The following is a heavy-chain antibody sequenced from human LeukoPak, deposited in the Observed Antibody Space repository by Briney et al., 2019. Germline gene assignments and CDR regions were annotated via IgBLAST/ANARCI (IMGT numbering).Heavy chain of an antibody. D-gene: IGHD6-19*01. J-gene: IGHJ4*02. V-gene: IGHV3-11*04. CDR1: GFTFSDYY. CDR3: ARSSSGWYSPLYG. Sequence: GGSLRLSCAASGFTFSDYYMSWIRQAPGKALEWVSYVSSGSSTIYYADSVKGRFTVSRDNGKRSLYLHMNNLRAEDTAMYYCARSSSGWYSPLYGWGQGTLVIVSS. CDR2: VSSGSSTI.